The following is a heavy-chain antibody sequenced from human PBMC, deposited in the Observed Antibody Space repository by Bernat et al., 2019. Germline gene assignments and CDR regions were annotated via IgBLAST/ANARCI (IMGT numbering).Heavy chain of an antibody. V-gene: IGHV4-30-4*01. Sequence: QVQLQESGPGLVKPSQTLPLTCTVSGGSISSGDYYWSWIRQPPGKGLEWIGYIYYSGSTYYNPSLKSRVTISVDTSKNQFSLKLSHVTAADTAVYCCARGDGSGGYYAAVDYWGQGTLVFVYS. J-gene: IGHJ4*02. CDR2: IYYSGST. CDR3: ARGDGSGGYYAAVDY. D-gene: IGHD3-22*01. CDR1: GGSISSGDYY.